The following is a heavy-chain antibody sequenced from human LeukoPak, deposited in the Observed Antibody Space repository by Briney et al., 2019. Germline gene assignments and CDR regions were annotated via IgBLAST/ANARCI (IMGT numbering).Heavy chain of an antibody. J-gene: IGHJ4*02. Sequence: GGSLRLSCAASGFTFSSYAMSWVRLAPGKGLEWVSAISGSGGSTYYADSVKGRFTISRDNSKNTLYLQMNSLRAEDTAVYYCAKKDYDSSGYSDYWGQGTLVTVSS. CDR2: ISGSGGST. CDR1: GFTFSSYA. D-gene: IGHD3-22*01. V-gene: IGHV3-23*01. CDR3: AKKDYDSSGYSDY.